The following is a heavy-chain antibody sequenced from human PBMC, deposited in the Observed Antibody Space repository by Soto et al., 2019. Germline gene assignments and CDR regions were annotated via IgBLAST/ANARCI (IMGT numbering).Heavy chain of an antibody. Sequence: PSQTLSLTCAISGDSVSSNSAAWNWIRQSPSRGLEWLGRTYYRSKWYNDYAVSVKSRITINPDTSKNQFSLQLNSVTPEDTAVYYFARDPHSSYSSGWDDAFDIWGQGTMVTVSS. CDR3: ARDPHSSYSSGWDDAFDI. V-gene: IGHV6-1*01. CDR2: TYYRSKWYN. D-gene: IGHD6-19*01. J-gene: IGHJ3*02. CDR1: GDSVSSNSAA.